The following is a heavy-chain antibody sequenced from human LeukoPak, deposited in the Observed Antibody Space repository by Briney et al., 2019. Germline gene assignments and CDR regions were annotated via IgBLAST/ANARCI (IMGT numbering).Heavy chain of an antibody. Sequence: PGRSLRLSCVASGFSFSNHAIHWVRQAPGKGLEWVALILNDAMNTYYADSVKGRFTISRDNSKNTLYLQMNTLSSEDSAMYYCARDQRAAAGAGRLDYWGQGTLVTVSS. CDR2: ILNDAMNT. CDR3: ARDQRAAAGAGRLDY. J-gene: IGHJ4*02. CDR1: GFSFSNHA. D-gene: IGHD6-13*01. V-gene: IGHV3-30*04.